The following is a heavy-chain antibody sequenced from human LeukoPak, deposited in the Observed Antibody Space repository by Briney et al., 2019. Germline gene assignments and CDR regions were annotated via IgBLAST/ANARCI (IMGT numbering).Heavy chain of an antibody. CDR3: ARHDPYSPRGSAFDI. J-gene: IGHJ3*02. CDR1: GYSISSGYY. V-gene: IGHV4-38-2*02. D-gene: IGHD6-13*01. CDR2: IHHSGST. Sequence: SETLSLTCTVSGYSISSGYYWGWIRQPPGKGLEWIGSIHHSGSTYYNPSLKSRVTISGDTSKNQFSLKLSSVTAEDTAVYDCARHDPYSPRGSAFDIWGQGTMVTVSS.